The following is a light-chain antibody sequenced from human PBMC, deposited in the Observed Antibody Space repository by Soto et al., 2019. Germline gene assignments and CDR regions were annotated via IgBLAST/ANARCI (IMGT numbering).Light chain of an antibody. CDR2: DAS. CDR1: QSISSW. J-gene: IGKJ1*01. CDR3: QQSYRTSRT. Sequence: DIQMTQSPSTLSASVGDRVTITCRASQSISSWLAWYQQKPGKAPKLLIYDASSLESGVPSRFSGSGSGTEFTLTISSLQPDDFATYYCQQSYRTSRTFGQGTKVEIK. V-gene: IGKV1-5*01.